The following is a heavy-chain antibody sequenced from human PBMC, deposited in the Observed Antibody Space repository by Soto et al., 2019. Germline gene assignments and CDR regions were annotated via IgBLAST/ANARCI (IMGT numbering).Heavy chain of an antibody. Sequence: EVKLLESGGALVQPGGSLRLSCAASGFNFFDHDMSWVRQAPGKGLEWVSSITVGGAQKDYGKSVKGRFTISRDNSNDTLFLERDRLQVEDTAIFNWARITGGGWQRFFDYWGQGTAVTVSS. V-gene: IGHV3-23*01. CDR2: ITVGGAQK. CDR3: ARITGGGWQRFFDY. J-gene: IGHJ4*02. CDR1: GFNFFDHD. D-gene: IGHD5-12*01.